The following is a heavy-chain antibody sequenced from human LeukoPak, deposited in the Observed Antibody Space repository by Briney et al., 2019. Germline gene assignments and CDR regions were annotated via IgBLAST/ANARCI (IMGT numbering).Heavy chain of an antibody. CDR1: GFTFSSYA. J-gene: IGHJ6*03. CDR2: ISGSGGST. D-gene: IGHD6-13*01. CDR3: AKAPLTTIAAAGQYYYYYMDV. V-gene: IGHV3-23*01. Sequence: PGGSLRLSCAASGFTFSSYAMSWVCQAPGKGLEWVSAISGSGGSTYYADSVKGRFTISRDNSKNTLYLQMNSLRAEDTAVYYCAKAPLTTIAAAGQYYYYYMDVWGKGTTVTVSS.